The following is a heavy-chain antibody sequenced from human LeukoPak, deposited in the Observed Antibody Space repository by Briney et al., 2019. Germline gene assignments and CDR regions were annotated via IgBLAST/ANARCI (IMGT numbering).Heavy chain of an antibody. J-gene: IGHJ4*02. CDR1: GGSITGSSYY. Sequence: SETLSLTCTISGGSITGSSYYWGWIRQSPGKGLEWIGNIYYSGSTYYNSSLKSRVTISIDTSKNHFSLRLTSVTASDTAEYFCTRGSYDVLTGRSTLGEYWGQGTLVAVSS. V-gene: IGHV4-39*02. CDR3: TRGSYDVLTGRSTLGEY. D-gene: IGHD3-9*01. CDR2: IYYSGST.